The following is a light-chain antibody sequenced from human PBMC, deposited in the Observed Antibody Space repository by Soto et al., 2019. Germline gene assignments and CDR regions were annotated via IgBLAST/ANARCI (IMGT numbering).Light chain of an antibody. CDR1: NSDVGGYNY. CDR2: DVS. J-gene: IGLJ1*01. V-gene: IGLV2-14*01. CDR3: SSFTSISTHV. Sequence: QSALTQPASVSGSPGQSITISCTGTNSDVGGYNYVSWYQQHPGKAPKLMIYDVSDRPSGVSNRFSGSKSGNTASLTISGVLYEDEADYYCSSFTSISTHVFGTGTKLTVL.